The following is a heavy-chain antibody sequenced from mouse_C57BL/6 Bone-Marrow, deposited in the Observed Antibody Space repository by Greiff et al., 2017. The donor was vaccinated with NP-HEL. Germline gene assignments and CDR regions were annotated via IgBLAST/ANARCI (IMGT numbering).Heavy chain of an antibody. Sequence: QVQLKESGAELVRPGTSVKVSCKASGYAFTNYLIEWVKQRPGQGLEWIGVINPGSGGTNYNEKFKGKATLTADKSSSTAYMQLSSLASEDSSVYFCARSVVLYYAMDYWGQGTSVTVSS. CDR2: INPGSGGT. CDR3: ARSVVLYYAMDY. V-gene: IGHV1-54*01. J-gene: IGHJ4*01. CDR1: GYAFTNYL.